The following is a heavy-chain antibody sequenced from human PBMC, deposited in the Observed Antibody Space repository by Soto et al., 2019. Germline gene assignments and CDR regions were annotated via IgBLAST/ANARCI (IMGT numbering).Heavy chain of an antibody. CDR2: IYYSGSA. D-gene: IGHD4-17*01. CDR3: ARGKYYGDCDY. J-gene: IGHJ4*02. CDR1: GGSNGITSYY. V-gene: IGHV4-61*01. Sequence: QVQLQESGPGVIRPSETLSLTCTVSGGSNGITSYYWTWIRQPPGKGLEWIGYIYYSGSASYNPSRESRVSMSVDTSKTRFSLKLRSVTAADTAVYWCARGKYYGDCDYWGQGTLVTVSS.